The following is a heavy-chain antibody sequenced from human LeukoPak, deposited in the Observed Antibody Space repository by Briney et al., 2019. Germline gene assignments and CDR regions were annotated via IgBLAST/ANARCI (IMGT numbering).Heavy chain of an antibody. Sequence: GGSLRLSCAASGFTFSNYGMHWVRQVPGKGLEWVALIWYDGSNKYYADFVKGRFIISRDNSKDTLYLQMNSLRAEDTAVYYCARGYCSGGSCYPGYFDYWGQGTLVTVSS. V-gene: IGHV3-33*08. CDR2: IWYDGSNK. D-gene: IGHD2-15*01. CDR3: ARGYCSGGSCYPGYFDY. J-gene: IGHJ4*02. CDR1: GFTFSNYG.